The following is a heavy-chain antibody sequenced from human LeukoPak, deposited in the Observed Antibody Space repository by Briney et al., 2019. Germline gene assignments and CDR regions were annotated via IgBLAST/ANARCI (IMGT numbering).Heavy chain of an antibody. D-gene: IGHD3-22*01. CDR3: ARKISSGYYYGPGIYYYMDV. V-gene: IGHV4-34*01. J-gene: IGHJ6*03. CDR1: GGSFSGYY. Sequence: SETLSLTCAVYGGSFSGYYWSWIRQPPGKGLEWIGYIYYTGSTNYNPSLKSRVTISVDTSKNQSSLKLSSVTAADTAVYYCARKISSGYYYGPGIYYYMDVWGKGTTVTISS. CDR2: IYYTGST.